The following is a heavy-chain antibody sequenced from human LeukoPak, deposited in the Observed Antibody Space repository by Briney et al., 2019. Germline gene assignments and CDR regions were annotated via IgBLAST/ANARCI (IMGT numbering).Heavy chain of an antibody. Sequence: SSETLSLTCTVSGGSIRSYYWSWIRQPPGKGLEWIGYIYYSGTTNYNPSLKSRVTISVDTSKNQFSLKLSSVTAADTAVYYCAREGGSGSYYDYWGQGTLVTVSS. J-gene: IGHJ4*02. CDR2: IYYSGTT. CDR1: GGSIRSYY. D-gene: IGHD3-10*01. CDR3: AREGGSGSYYDY. V-gene: IGHV4-59*01.